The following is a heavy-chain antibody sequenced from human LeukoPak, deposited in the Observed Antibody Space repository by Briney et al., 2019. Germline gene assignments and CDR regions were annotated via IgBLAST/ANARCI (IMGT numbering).Heavy chain of an antibody. Sequence: ASVKVSCKASGGTFSSYAISWVRQAPGQGLEWMGRISAYNDQTHYVQKFQGRVTMTTDTSTNTAYMELRSLGSDDTAVYYCAKDVAFYGSTWHNWFDPWGQGTLVTVSS. D-gene: IGHD6-13*01. J-gene: IGHJ5*02. CDR2: ISAYNDQT. V-gene: IGHV1-18*01. CDR3: AKDVAFYGSTWHNWFDP. CDR1: GGTFSSYA.